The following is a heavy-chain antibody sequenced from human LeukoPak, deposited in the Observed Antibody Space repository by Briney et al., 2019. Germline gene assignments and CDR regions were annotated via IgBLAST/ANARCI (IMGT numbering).Heavy chain of an antibody. J-gene: IGHJ1*01. CDR1: GFTFTSYA. Sequence: GGSLRLSCAASGFTFTSYAMGWVRPAPGKGVEWVSAISGSGSSTYNADSVKGRFTISRDNSKNTLYLQMNSLRAEDTAVYYCAKDDDWGRFKDWGQGTLITVSS. CDR2: ISGSGSST. V-gene: IGHV3-23*01. CDR3: AKDDDWGRFKD. D-gene: IGHD3-16*01.